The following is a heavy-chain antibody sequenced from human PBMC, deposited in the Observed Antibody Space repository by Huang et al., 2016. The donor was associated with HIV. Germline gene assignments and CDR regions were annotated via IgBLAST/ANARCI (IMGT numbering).Heavy chain of an antibody. CDR3: AKIGGSDYYYYYYMDV. CDR2: VDIDGNT. D-gene: IGHD3-16*01. V-gene: IGHV3-53*02. Sequence: EVQLVETGGGLIQPGGSLKLSCAASGFTASANYMSWVRKAPGKGLDLVSIVDIDGNTCSADSVKGRFILSRDNSKNTMYLQMTSLRAEDTAVYYCAKIGGSDYYYYYYMDVWGKGATVTVSS. CDR1: GFTASANY. J-gene: IGHJ6*03.